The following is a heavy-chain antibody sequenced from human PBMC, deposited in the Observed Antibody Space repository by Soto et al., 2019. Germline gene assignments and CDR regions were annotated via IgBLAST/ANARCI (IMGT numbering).Heavy chain of an antibody. D-gene: IGHD1-26*01. CDR3: GRRGTSGSVGLDY. V-gene: IGHV3-72*01. CDR2: IRNRANSYTT. CDR1: GFTFSDHY. J-gene: IGHJ4*02. Sequence: EAQLVESGGGLVQRGGSLRLSCAVSGFTFSDHYMDWVRQAPGKGLEWVGRIRNRANSYTTEYAASVKGRFTISRDDSKNSLYLQMNSLKTEDTAMYYCGRRGTSGSVGLDYWGQGTLVTVSS.